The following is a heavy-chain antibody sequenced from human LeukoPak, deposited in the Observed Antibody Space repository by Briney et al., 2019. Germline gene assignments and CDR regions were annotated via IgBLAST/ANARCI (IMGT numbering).Heavy chain of an antibody. CDR2: ISNDGGST. D-gene: IGHD4-17*01. V-gene: IGHV3-74*01. CDR1: GFTFTRYW. CDR3: ARVVTTGYFDY. J-gene: IGHJ4*02. Sequence: GGSLRLSCAASGFTFTRYWMHWVRQVPGKGLVWVSRISNDGGSTAYADSVKGRFTISRDNAKNTLYLQMNSLRAEDTAVYYCARVVTTGYFDYWGQGTLVTVSS.